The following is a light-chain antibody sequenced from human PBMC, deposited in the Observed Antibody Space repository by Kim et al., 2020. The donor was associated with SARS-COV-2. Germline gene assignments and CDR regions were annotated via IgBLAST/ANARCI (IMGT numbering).Light chain of an antibody. CDR1: QGIGTG. CDR2: AAS. CDR3: QQANIFPLT. V-gene: IGKV1-12*01. J-gene: IGKJ4*01. Sequence: ASVGDRVTITCRASQGIGTGLGWYQQAPGTAPKLLIYAASTLQTGVPSRFSGGGSGSDFTLTISSLQPEDFATYYCQQANIFPLTFGGGTKVDIK.